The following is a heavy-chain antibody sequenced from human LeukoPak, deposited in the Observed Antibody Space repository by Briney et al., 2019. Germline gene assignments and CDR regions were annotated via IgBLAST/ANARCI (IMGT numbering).Heavy chain of an antibody. CDR2: ISYSGGST. Sequence: PGGSLRLSCAASGFNFSIYGMSWVRQAPGKGLEWVSGISYSGGSTYYADSVKGRFIISRDNSKNTLYLQMNSLRAEDTAVYYCARGLSAPDVWGKGTTATTSS. V-gene: IGHV3-23*01. J-gene: IGHJ6*04. CDR1: GFNFSIYG. CDR3: ARGLSAPDV.